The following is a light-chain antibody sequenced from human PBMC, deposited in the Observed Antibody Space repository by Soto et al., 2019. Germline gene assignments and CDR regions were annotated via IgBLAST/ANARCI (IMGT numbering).Light chain of an antibody. CDR2: AAS. CDR1: QGISSY. Sequence: AVRMSQSPSALSASTGDRVTITCRASQGISSYLAWYQQKPGKAPKLLIYAASTGATGIPARFSGSGSGTEFTLTISSLQSEDCAIYYCQQYHTWPITFGGGTKVDI. J-gene: IGKJ4*01. CDR3: QQYHTWPIT. V-gene: IGKV1-8*01.